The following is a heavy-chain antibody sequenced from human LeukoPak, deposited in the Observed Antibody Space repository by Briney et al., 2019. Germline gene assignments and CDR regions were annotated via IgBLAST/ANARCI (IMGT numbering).Heavy chain of an antibody. Sequence: GASVKVSCKASGYTFTSYGISWVRQAPGQGLEWMGWISAYNGNTNYAQKPQGRVTMTTDTSTSTAYMELRSLRSDDTAVYYCARAGFGLMMTDAFDIWGQGTMVTVSS. CDR2: ISAYNGNT. V-gene: IGHV1-18*01. J-gene: IGHJ3*02. CDR1: GYTFTSYG. D-gene: IGHD3-16*01. CDR3: ARAGFGLMMTDAFDI.